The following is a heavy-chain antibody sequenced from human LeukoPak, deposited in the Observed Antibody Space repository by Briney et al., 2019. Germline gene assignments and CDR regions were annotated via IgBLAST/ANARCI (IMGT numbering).Heavy chain of an antibody. Sequence: GGSLRLSCAASGFTFSSYSMNWVRQAPGKGLEWVSSISSSSSYIYYADSVKGRFTISRDNAKNSLYLQMNSLRAEDTAVYYCARTSADYANDAFDIWGQGTMVTVS. CDR2: ISSSSSYI. CDR3: ARTSADYANDAFDI. D-gene: IGHD4-17*01. CDR1: GFTFSSYS. J-gene: IGHJ3*02. V-gene: IGHV3-21*01.